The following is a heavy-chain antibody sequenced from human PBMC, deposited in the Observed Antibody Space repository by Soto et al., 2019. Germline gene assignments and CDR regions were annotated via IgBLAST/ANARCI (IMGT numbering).Heavy chain of an antibody. CDR3: ARQSCFGGACYSFLPFDY. V-gene: IGHV1-69*13. D-gene: IGHD2-15*01. CDR1: GGTFSSYA. J-gene: IGHJ4*02. CDR2: IIPIFGTA. Sequence: SVKVSCKASGGTFSSYAISWVRQAPGQGLEWMGGIIPIFGTANYAQNFQGRVTIAADESTNTAYLQWSSLKASDTAMYYCARQSCFGGACYSFLPFDYWGLGTQVTVSS.